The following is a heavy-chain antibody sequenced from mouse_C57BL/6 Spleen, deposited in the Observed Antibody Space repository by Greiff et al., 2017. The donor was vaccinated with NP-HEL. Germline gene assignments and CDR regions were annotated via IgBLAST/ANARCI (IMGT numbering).Heavy chain of an antibody. D-gene: IGHD4-1*01. Sequence: VQLKESGPGLVKPSQSLSLTCSVTGYSITSGYYWNWIRQFPGNKLEWMGYISYDGSNNYNPSLKNRISITRDTSKNQFFLKLNSVTTEDTATYYCARDDWDGGFAYWGQGTLVTVSA. CDR2: ISYDGSN. CDR1: GYSITSGYY. V-gene: IGHV3-6*01. J-gene: IGHJ3*01. CDR3: ARDDWDGGFAY.